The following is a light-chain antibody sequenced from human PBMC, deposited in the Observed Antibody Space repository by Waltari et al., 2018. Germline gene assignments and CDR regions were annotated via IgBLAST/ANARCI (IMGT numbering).Light chain of an antibody. CDR3: QVWDGSGEYRGM. V-gene: IGLV3-21*04. CDR2: SDR. CDR1: DFESIS. J-gene: IGLJ3*02. Sequence: SSVLTQPPSLSVAPGETARITCGGTDFESISLHWYQQKPGQAPALFIHSDRDRPSGTPERVSGSNSGSTATLTISRVEAADEADYYCQVWDGSGEYRGMFGGGTKLTVL.